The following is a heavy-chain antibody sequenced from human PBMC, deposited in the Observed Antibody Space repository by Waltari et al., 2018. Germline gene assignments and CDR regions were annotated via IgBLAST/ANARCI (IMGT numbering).Heavy chain of an antibody. CDR3: TRAPLTMIVGTEGY. V-gene: IGHV3-49*04. CDR1: GFTFGDYA. CDR2: IRSKAYGGTT. J-gene: IGHJ4*02. D-gene: IGHD3-22*01. Sequence: EVQLVESGGGLVQPGRSLRLSCTASGFTFGDYAMSWVRQAPGKGLEWVGFIRSKAYGGTTEYAASVKGRFTISRDDSKSIAYLQMNSLKTEDTAVYYCTRAPLTMIVGTEGYWGQGTLVTVSS.